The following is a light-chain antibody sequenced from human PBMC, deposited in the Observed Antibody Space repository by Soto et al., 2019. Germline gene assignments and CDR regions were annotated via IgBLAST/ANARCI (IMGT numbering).Light chain of an antibody. CDR3: HQYNEWPRGT. Sequence: DILMTQSPATVSVSLGDSVSLSCRANESISNNLAWYQQKPGQPPRLLIYSASTRAPGIPARVSGGGSGTQVSLTISSLQSEDFALYDCHQYNEWPRGTFGPGPKVEI. CDR1: ESISNN. V-gene: IGKV3D-15*01. J-gene: IGKJ1*01. CDR2: SAS.